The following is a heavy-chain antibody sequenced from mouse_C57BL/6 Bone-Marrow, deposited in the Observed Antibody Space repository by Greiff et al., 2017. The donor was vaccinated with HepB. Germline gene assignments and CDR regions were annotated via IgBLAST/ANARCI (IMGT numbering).Heavy chain of an antibody. CDR3: ARRDYGSSPWFAY. J-gene: IGHJ3*01. CDR1: GYTFTSYW. D-gene: IGHD1-1*01. V-gene: IGHV1-52*01. CDR2: IDPSDSET. Sequence: QVQLQQPGAELVRPGSSVKLSCKASGYTFTSYWMHWVKQRPIQGLEWIGNIDPSDSETHYNQKFKDKATLTVDKSSSTAYMQLSSLTSEDSAVYDCARRDYGSSPWFAYWGQGTLVTVSA.